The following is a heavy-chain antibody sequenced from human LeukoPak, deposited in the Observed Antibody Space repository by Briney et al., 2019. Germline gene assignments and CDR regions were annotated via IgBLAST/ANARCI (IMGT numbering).Heavy chain of an antibody. Sequence: ASVKVSCKASGYTFTSYYMHWVRQAPGQGLEWMGIINPSGGSTSYAQKFQGRLTMTRDTSTSTVYTELSSLRSEDTAVYYCAREGVVVVSFDYWGQGTLVTVSS. D-gene: IGHD3-22*01. V-gene: IGHV1-46*01. J-gene: IGHJ4*02. CDR1: GYTFTSYY. CDR2: INPSGGST. CDR3: AREGVVVVSFDY.